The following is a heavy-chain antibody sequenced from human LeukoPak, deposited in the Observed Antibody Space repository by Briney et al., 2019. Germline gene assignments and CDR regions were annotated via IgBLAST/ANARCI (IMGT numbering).Heavy chain of an antibody. CDR1: GFTFGDYG. V-gene: IGHV3-20*04. CDR3: AKDRYFDWLFYDY. D-gene: IGHD3-9*01. Sequence: PGGSLRLSCAASGFTFGDYGMNWVRQVPGKGLEWVSGINWIGGSTGYGDSVKGRFTISRDNAKNSLYLQMNSLRAEDTAVYYCAKDRYFDWLFYDYWGQGTLVTVSS. CDR2: INWIGGST. J-gene: IGHJ4*02.